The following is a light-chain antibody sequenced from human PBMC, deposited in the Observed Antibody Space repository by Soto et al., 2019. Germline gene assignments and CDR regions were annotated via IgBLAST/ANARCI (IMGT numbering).Light chain of an antibody. CDR3: QQHANLPLT. V-gene: IGKV1-33*01. Sequence: DIQMTQSPSSLSASVGDRVTITCQATQDISISLNWYQQKPGKAPNLLISYASDLETGVPSRFSGSGSGTDVTFTISSLQPEDIATYYCQQHANLPLTFGPGNTVDIK. CDR1: QDISIS. CDR2: YAS. J-gene: IGKJ3*01.